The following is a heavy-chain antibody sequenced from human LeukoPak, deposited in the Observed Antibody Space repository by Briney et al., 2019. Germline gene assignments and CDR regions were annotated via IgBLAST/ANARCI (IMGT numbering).Heavy chain of an antibody. CDR3: ARLRGGRITIFGVPPAGAFDI. CDR1: GGSISSSSYY. J-gene: IGHJ3*02. CDR2: IYYSGST. V-gene: IGHV4-39*01. D-gene: IGHD3-3*01. Sequence: PSETLSRTCTVSGGSISSSSYYWGWIRQPPGKGLEWIGSIYYSGSTYYNPSLKSRVTISVDTSKNQFSLKLSSVTAADTAVYYCARLRGGRITIFGVPPAGAFDIWGQGTMVTVSS.